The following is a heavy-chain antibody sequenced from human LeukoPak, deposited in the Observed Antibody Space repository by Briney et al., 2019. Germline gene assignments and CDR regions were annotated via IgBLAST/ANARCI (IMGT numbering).Heavy chain of an antibody. V-gene: IGHV4-61*02. J-gene: IGHJ4*02. CDR1: GGSISSGSYY. CDR2: IYSSGST. CDR3: ARANWESVALEN. D-gene: IGHD7-27*01. Sequence: PSQTLSLTCTVSGGSISSGSYYWNWIRQPAGKGLEWIGRIYSSGSTNYNPSLKSRVTISVDTSKNQLSLKLSSVTAADTAVYYCARANWESVALENWGQGTLVTVSS.